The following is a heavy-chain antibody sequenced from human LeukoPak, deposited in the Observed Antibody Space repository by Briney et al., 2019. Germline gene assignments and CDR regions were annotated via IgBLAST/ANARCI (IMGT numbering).Heavy chain of an antibody. CDR1: GXSLNSYY. D-gene: IGHD2-15*01. CDR3: ARGAWATRLGS. J-gene: IGHJ4*02. V-gene: IGHV4-34*01. CDR2: IYESGTT. Sequence: SETLSLTCAVYGXSLNSYYWSWVRQPPGEGLEWIGEIYESGTTEYNPSLKSRVTISMVPSKQQFSLSLSSVTAADTAVYYCARGAWATRLGSWGLGTPVIVSS.